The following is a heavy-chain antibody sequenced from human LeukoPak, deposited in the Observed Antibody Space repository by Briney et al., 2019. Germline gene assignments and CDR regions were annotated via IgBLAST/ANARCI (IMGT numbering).Heavy chain of an antibody. D-gene: IGHD2-21*02. J-gene: IGHJ4*02. CDR1: GGSISSSSYY. V-gene: IGHV4-39*07. CDR2: IYYSGST. CDR3: ARRRLVVVTSTYFDF. Sequence: SETLSLTCTVSGGSISSSSYYWGWIRQPPGKGLEWIGSIYYSGSTYYNPSLKSRVTISVDTSKNQFSLKLSSVTAADTAVYYCARRRLVVVTSTYFDFWGQGTLVTVSS.